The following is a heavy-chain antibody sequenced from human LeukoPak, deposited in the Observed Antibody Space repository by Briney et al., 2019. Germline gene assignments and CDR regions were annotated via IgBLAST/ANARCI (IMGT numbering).Heavy chain of an antibody. CDR1: GGTFSSYA. Sequence: ASVRVSCKASGGTFSSYAISWVRQAPGQGLEWMGRIIPILGIANYAQKFQGRITITADKSTSTAYMELSSLRSGDTAVYYCARGDGYNYWFDPWGQGTLVTVSS. V-gene: IGHV1-69*04. CDR3: ARGDGYNYWFDP. D-gene: IGHD5-24*01. CDR2: IIPILGIA. J-gene: IGHJ5*02.